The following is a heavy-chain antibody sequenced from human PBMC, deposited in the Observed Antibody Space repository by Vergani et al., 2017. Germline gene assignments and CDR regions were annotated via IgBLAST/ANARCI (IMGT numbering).Heavy chain of an antibody. CDR2: ISYDGSNK. CDR3: ARDANSSSRWGGQPGYFDL. D-gene: IGHD6-6*01. J-gene: IGHJ2*01. V-gene: IGHV3-30-3*01. Sequence: QVQLVESGGGVVQPGRSLRLSCAASGFTFSSYAMHWVRQAPGKGLEWVAVISYDGSNKYYADSVKGRFTISRDNSKNTLYLQMNSLRAEDTAVYYCARDANSSSRWGGQPGYFDLWGRGTLVTVSS. CDR1: GFTFSSYA.